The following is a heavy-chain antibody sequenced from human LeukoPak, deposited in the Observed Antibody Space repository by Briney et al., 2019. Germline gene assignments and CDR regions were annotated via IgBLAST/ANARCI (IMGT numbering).Heavy chain of an antibody. J-gene: IGHJ5*02. D-gene: IGHD3-3*01. V-gene: IGHV4-34*09. CDR1: GGSFSGYY. CDR3: ARARITIFGVVIRGGWFDP. Sequence: SETLSLTCAVYGGSFSGYYWSWIRQPPGKGLEWIGEINHSGSTYYNPSLKSRVTISVDTSKNQFSLKLSSVTAADTAVYYCARARITIFGVVIRGGWFDPWGQGTLVTVSS. CDR2: INHSGST.